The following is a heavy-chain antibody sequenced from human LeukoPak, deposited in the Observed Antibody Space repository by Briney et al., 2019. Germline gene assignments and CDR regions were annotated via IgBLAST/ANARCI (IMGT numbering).Heavy chain of an antibody. Sequence: GASVKVSCKASGGTFSSYAISWVRQAPGQGLEWMGGIIPIFGTANYAQKFQGRVTITADESTSTAYMELSSLRSEDTAVYYCATTLTVTMYNWFDPWGQGTLVTVSS. V-gene: IGHV1-69*13. CDR2: IIPIFGTA. J-gene: IGHJ5*02. CDR1: GGTFSSYA. D-gene: IGHD4-11*01. CDR3: ATTLTVTMYNWFDP.